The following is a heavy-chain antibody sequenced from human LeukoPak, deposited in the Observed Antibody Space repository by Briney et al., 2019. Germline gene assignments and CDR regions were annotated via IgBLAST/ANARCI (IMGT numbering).Heavy chain of an antibody. CDR2: INSDGSST. Sequence: GGSLRLSCAASGFTFSSYWMHWVRQAPGKGLVWDSRINSDGSSTSYADSVKGRFTISRDNAKNTLYLQMNSLRAEDTAVYYCARAAEDTVDYWGQGTLVTVSS. CDR1: GFTFSSYW. D-gene: IGHD5-18*01. J-gene: IGHJ4*02. CDR3: ARAAEDTVDY. V-gene: IGHV3-74*01.